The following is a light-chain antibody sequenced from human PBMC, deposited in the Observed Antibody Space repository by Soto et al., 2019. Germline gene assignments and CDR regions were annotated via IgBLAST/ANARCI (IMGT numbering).Light chain of an antibody. V-gene: IGKV1-5*03. CDR3: QQYNVYPYT. J-gene: IGKJ2*01. CDR2: KAS. CDR1: ESIKTW. Sequence: DIQMTQSPSTLSASVGDRVTITCRASESIKTWLAWYQQRPGKAPNLLIYKASSLQSGVSSRFSGRGSGTEFTLIISSLQPDDSATYYCQQYNVYPYTFGQGTKVQI.